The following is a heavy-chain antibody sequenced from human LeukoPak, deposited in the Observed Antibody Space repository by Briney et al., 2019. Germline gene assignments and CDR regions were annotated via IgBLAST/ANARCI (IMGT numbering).Heavy chain of an antibody. Sequence: SETLSLTCAVYGGSFSDFYCTWIRQPPGKGLEWIGEINHSGSTNYNPSLKSRVTISVDTSKNQFSLKLSSVTAADTAVYYCARNQQGNFDYWGQGTLVTVSS. V-gene: IGHV4-34*01. J-gene: IGHJ4*02. CDR3: ARNQQGNFDY. CDR1: GGSFSDFY. D-gene: IGHD7-27*01. CDR2: INHSGST.